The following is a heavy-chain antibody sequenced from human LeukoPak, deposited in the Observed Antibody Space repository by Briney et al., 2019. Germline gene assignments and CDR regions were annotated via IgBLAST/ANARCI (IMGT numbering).Heavy chain of an antibody. CDR1: GFTFTISA. Sequence: TSVKVSRKASGFTFTISAMQWVRQARGQRLEWIGWIVVGSGNTNYAQKFQERVTITRDMSTSTAYMELTSLRSEDTAVYYCAADLYHYDSSGSGDYWGQGTLVTVSS. D-gene: IGHD3-22*01. V-gene: IGHV1-58*02. CDR3: AADLYHYDSSGSGDY. J-gene: IGHJ4*02. CDR2: IVVGSGNT.